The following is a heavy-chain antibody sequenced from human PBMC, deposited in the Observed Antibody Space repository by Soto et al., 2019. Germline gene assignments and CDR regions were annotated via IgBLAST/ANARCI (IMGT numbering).Heavy chain of an antibody. CDR1: GYSFTSYW. D-gene: IGHD5-12*01. CDR3: ERNYVEMATTDAFDI. J-gene: IGHJ3*02. V-gene: IGHV5-51*01. Sequence: GESLKISCKGSGYSFTSYWIGWVRQMPGKGLEWMGIIYPGDSDTRYSPSFQGQVTISADKSISTAYLQWSSLKASDTAMYYCERNYVEMATTDAFDIWGQGTMVTVSS. CDR2: IYPGDSDT.